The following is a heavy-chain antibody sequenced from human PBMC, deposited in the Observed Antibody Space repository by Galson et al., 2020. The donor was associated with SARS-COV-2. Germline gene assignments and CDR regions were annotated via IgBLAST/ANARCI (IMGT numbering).Heavy chain of an antibody. D-gene: IGHD3-10*01. CDR3: ARGITMVRGVTFPVYYYYGMDV. CDR1: GFTFSSYD. V-gene: IGHV3-13*01. CDR2: IGTAGDT. Sequence: GGSLRLSCAASGFTFSSYDMHWVRQATGKGLEWVSAIGTAGDTYYPGSVKGRFTISRENAKNSLYLQMNSLRAGDTAVYYCARGITMVRGVTFPVYYYYGMDVCGQGTTVTVSS. J-gene: IGHJ6*02.